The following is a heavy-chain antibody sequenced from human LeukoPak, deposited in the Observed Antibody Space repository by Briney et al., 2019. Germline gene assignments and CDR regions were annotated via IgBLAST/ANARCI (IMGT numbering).Heavy chain of an antibody. D-gene: IGHD3-10*01. CDR3: AKCGPVTMVRATTHY. Sequence: GGSLRLSCAASGFIFSSYGMHWVRQASGKGLEWVAFIRYDGSNKYYADSVKGRFTISRDNSKNTLYLQMNSLRAEDTAVYYCAKCGPVTMVRATTHYWGQGTLVTVSS. CDR1: GFIFSSYG. V-gene: IGHV3-30*02. J-gene: IGHJ4*02. CDR2: IRYDGSNK.